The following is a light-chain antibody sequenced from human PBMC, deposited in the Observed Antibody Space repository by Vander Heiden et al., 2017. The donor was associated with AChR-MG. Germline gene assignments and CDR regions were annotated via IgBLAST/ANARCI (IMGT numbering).Light chain of an antibody. Sequence: YELTQPPAASVSPGQTARITCSGDALPKQYAYWYQQKPGQAPVLVIYKGSERPSEVPERFSGSSSGTTVTLTISGVQAEDEADYYCQSADSSGTYRVFGGGTKLTVL. CDR2: KGS. V-gene: IGLV3-25*03. J-gene: IGLJ3*02. CDR1: ALPKQY. CDR3: QSADSSGTYRV.